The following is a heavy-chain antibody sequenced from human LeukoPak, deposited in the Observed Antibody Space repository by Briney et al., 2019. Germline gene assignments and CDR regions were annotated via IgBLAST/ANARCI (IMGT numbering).Heavy chain of an antibody. CDR3: AILSWDGRGSFY. D-gene: IGHD2/OR15-2a*01. CDR2: IRSGGENT. J-gene: IGHJ4*02. V-gene: IGHV3-23*01. Sequence: PGGSLRLSCAASGFTFSTYSMSWVRQAPGKGLEWVSAIRSGGENTYYADSARGRFTISRDNSRGTLSLQMNSLRAEDTAVYFCAILSWDGRGSFYWGQGTLVTVSS. CDR1: GFTFSTYS.